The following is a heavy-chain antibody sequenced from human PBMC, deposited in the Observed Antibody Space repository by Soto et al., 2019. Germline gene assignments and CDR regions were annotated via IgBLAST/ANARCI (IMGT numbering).Heavy chain of an antibody. CDR3: ARDLHDYGGNQTLDY. Sequence: QVQLVESGGGVVQPGRSLRLSCAASGFTFSSYAMHWVRQAPGKGLEWVAVISYDGSNKYYADSVKGRFTISRDNSKNTLYLQMNSLRAEDTTVYYCARDLHDYGGNQTLDYWGQGTVVTVSS. CDR1: GFTFSSYA. D-gene: IGHD4-17*01. CDR2: ISYDGSNK. V-gene: IGHV3-30-3*01. J-gene: IGHJ4*02.